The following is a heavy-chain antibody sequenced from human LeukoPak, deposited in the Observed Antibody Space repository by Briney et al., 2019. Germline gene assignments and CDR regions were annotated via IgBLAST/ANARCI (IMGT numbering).Heavy chain of an antibody. J-gene: IGHJ3*02. CDR3: ARDTDDFQGLDI. V-gene: IGHV3-48*03. CDR1: GLTFSSHE. D-gene: IGHD3-3*01. Sequence: GGSLRLSCAASGLTFSSHEMNWVRQAPGKGLEWVSYISRSGSTIYYAHSVKGRFTISRDNNKKSVYLQMSSLRAEDTAVYYCARDTDDFQGLDIWGQGTRVTVSS. CDR2: ISRSGSTI.